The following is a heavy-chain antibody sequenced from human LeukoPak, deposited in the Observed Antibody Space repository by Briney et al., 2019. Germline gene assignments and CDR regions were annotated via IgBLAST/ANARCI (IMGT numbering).Heavy chain of an antibody. CDR2: ITGTHYTT. V-gene: IGHV3-23*01. CDR1: GFTFNTFA. D-gene: IGHD4-17*01. Sequence: GGSLRLSCAASGFTFNTFAMTWVRQAQGKGLEWVSSITGTHYTTYNTDSVKGRFTISRDNSKNTLYLQMNSLRADDTAVYYCTKDPNGDYVGAFDPWGQGTLVTVSS. CDR3: TKDPNGDYVGAFDP. J-gene: IGHJ5*02.